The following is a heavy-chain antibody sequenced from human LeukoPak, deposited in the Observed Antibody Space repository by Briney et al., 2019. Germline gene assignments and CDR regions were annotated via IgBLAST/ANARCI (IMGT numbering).Heavy chain of an antibody. Sequence: PGGSLRLSCAASGFTFSTYWMHWVRQAPGKGLVWVSRINSGGSSTSYADSVRGRFTISRDNAKNTLYLQMNRLRAEDTAVYYCAKDVGDHYYDSNGYHPGWGGGPTFDIWGQGTLVTVSS. CDR1: GFTFSTYW. CDR3: AKDVGDHYYDSNGYHPGWGGGPTFDI. D-gene: IGHD3-22*01. J-gene: IGHJ3*02. CDR2: INSGGSST. V-gene: IGHV3-74*01.